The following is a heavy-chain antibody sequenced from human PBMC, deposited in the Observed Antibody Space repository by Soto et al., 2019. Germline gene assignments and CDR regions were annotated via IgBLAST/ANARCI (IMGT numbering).Heavy chain of an antibody. Sequence: GGSLRLSCAASGFTFSSDWMHWVRQAAGKGLVWVSRINMDGSSTNYADSVKGRFTISRDNAKNTLYLQMNSLRAEDTAVYYCAKNLIAAADNYYYYYMDVWGKGTTVTVSS. CDR3: AKNLIAAADNYYYYYMDV. CDR1: GFTFSSDW. CDR2: INMDGSST. V-gene: IGHV3-74*01. D-gene: IGHD6-13*01. J-gene: IGHJ6*03.